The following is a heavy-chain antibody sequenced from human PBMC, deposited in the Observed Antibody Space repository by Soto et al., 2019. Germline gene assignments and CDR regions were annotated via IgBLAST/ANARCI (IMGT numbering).Heavy chain of an antibody. V-gene: IGHV4-59*01. Sequence: QVQLQESGPGLVKPSETLSLTCTVSGGSITSYYWRWIRQPPGKGLEWIGFIFYSGSTSYNPSLKRRATISIDTSEYQFSLKLNSLTAATTPVYYCGSMIVDAVLGFDSWGQGTLVAVSS. CDR3: GSMIVDAVLGFDS. D-gene: IGHD3-16*01. CDR2: IFYSGST. J-gene: IGHJ5*01. CDR1: GGSITSYY.